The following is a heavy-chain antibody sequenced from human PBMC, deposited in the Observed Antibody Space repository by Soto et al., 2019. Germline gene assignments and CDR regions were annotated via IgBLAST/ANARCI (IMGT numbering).Heavy chain of an antibody. CDR2: ISGSGSNT. Sequence: GGSLRLSCAASGFTFSSYAMNWVRQAPGKGLEWVSAISGSGSNTYYADSVKGRFTISRDNSKNTLYLQMNSLRAEDTAVYYCARERVESGYPEYFQFWGKGTLVPVAS. J-gene: IGHJ1*01. CDR1: GFTFSSYA. V-gene: IGHV3-23*01. D-gene: IGHD3-22*01. CDR3: ARERVESGYPEYFQF.